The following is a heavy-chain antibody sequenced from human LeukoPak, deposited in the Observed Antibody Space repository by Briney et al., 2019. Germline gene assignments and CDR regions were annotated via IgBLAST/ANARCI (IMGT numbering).Heavy chain of an antibody. CDR1: GDSVSSNSAA. J-gene: IGHJ6*03. CDR2: TYYRSKWYN. V-gene: IGHV6-1*01. Sequence: SQTLSLTCAISGDSVSSNSAAWNWIRQSPSRGLEWLGRTYYRSKWYNDYAVSVKSRITINPDTSKNQFSLQLNSVTPEDTAVYYCARDLVYSSSWYSAYYYYYMDVWGKGTTVTISS. CDR3: ARDLVYSSSWYSAYYYYYMDV. D-gene: IGHD6-13*01.